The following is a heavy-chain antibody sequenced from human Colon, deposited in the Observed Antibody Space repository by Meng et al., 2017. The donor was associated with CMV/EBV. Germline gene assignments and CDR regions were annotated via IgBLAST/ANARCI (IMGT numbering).Heavy chain of an antibody. Sequence: ASVKVSCKASGYAFTTYAINWVRQAPGQGLEWLGWISTYNGNTNYAQVLQGRVTMTTDTSTSTAYIELSSLRSDDTAVYYCARDRSTSSWYKDDSFDSWGQGTLVTVSS. D-gene: IGHD6-13*01. CDR1: GYAFTTYA. CDR2: ISTYNGNT. J-gene: IGHJ4*02. CDR3: ARDRSTSSWYKDDSFDS. V-gene: IGHV1-18*01.